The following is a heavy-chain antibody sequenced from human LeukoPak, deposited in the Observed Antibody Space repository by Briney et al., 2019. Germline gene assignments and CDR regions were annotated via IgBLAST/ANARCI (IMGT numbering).Heavy chain of an antibody. CDR1: GFTVSIIY. Sequence: GGSLRLSCAASGFTVSIIYMSWVRQAPGKGLEWVSVIYSGGRTYYADSVKGRFTISRDNSKNTLYLQMNSLRAEDTAVYYCARYCSSTSCPSGAFDIWGQGTMVTVSS. CDR2: IYSGGRT. V-gene: IGHV3-53*01. D-gene: IGHD2-2*01. J-gene: IGHJ3*02. CDR3: ARYCSSTSCPSGAFDI.